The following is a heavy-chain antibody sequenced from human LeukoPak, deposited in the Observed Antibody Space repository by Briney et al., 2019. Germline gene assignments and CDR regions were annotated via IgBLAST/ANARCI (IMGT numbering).Heavy chain of an antibody. CDR1: GFTFSGST. J-gene: IGHJ4*02. CDR3: ARERAGTADS. CDR2: ISTSSSYI. V-gene: IGHV3-21*01. Sequence: PGGSLRLSCAASGFTFSGSTMNWVRQAPGKGLEWVSFISTSSSYIYYADSVRGRFTISRDNAKNSLYLQMNSLRAEETAVYYCARERAGTADSWGQGTLVTVSS. D-gene: IGHD6-13*01.